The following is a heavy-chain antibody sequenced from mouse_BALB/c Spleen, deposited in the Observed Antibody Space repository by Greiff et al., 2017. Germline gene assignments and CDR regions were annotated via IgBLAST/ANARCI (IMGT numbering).Heavy chain of an antibody. D-gene: IGHD1-1*01. CDR2: IWSGGST. CDR1: GFSLTSYG. J-gene: IGHJ1*01. Sequence: QVQLQQSGPGLVQPSQSLSITCTVSGFSLTSYGVHWVRQSPGKGLEWLGVIWSGGSTDYNAAFISRLSISKDNSKSQVFFKMNSLQADDTAIYYCARNSPVRYFDVWGAGTTVTVAS. CDR3: ARNSPVRYFDV. V-gene: IGHV2-4-1*01.